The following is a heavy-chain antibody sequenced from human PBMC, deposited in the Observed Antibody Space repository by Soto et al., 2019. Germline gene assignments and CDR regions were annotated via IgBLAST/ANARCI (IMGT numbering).Heavy chain of an antibody. V-gene: IGHV3-72*01. CDR3: TRDLVPGTPDGLDV. J-gene: IGHJ6*02. CDR1: GFTFSDHY. Sequence: EVQLVESGGGLVQPGGSLRLSCEASGFTFSDHYMDWVRQAPGKGLEWVGRIRTQVNSYTTEYAATVKVRFTISRDDSKNSLYLQMSGLKAEDTAVYYCTRDLVPGTPDGLDVGGQGTAFAVSS. CDR2: IRTQVNSYTT. D-gene: IGHD6-19*01.